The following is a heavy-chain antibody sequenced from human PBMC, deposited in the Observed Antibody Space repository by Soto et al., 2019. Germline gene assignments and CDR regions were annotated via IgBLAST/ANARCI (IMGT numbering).Heavy chain of an antibody. CDR3: AREGFSGSYYGY. V-gene: IGHV1-69*01. D-gene: IGHD1-26*01. J-gene: IGHJ4*02. CDR2: IIPIFGTA. CDR1: GGTFGSYG. Sequence: QVQLVQSGAEVKKPGSSVKVSCKTSGGTFGSYGISWLRQAPGQGFEWMGGIIPIFGTANYAQNFQGRVTITADESTSTAYMELSSLRSEDTAVYFCAREGFSGSYYGYWGQGTLVTVSS.